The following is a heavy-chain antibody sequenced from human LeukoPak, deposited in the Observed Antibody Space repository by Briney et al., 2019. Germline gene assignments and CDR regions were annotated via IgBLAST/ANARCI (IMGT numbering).Heavy chain of an antibody. V-gene: IGHV3-21*01. CDR2: LSSSSSYI. CDR1: GFTFSSYR. Sequence: GGSLRLSCAASGFTFSSYRMNWVRQAPGKGLEWVSSLSSSSSYIYYADSVKGRFTISRDNARNSLYLQMNSMRADDTAVYYCAREGRGGFDSWGQGTLVTVSS. D-gene: IGHD3-10*01. CDR3: AREGRGGFDS. J-gene: IGHJ4*02.